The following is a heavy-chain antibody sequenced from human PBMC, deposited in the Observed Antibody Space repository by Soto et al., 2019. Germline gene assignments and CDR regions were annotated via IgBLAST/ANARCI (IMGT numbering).Heavy chain of an antibody. CDR2: IYYSGST. D-gene: IGHD3-10*01. CDR1: GASISPNY. Sequence: SETLSLTCTVSGASISPNYWSWIRQPPGKGLEWIGYIYYSGSTNYNPSLKSRVTISVDTSKNQFSLKLSSVTAADTAVYYCARVHMVRGVIAYFDYWGQGTLVTVSS. CDR3: ARVHMVRGVIAYFDY. V-gene: IGHV4-59*01. J-gene: IGHJ4*02.